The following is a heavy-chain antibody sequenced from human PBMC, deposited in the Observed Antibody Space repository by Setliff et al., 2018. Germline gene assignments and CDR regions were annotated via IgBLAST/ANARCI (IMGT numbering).Heavy chain of an antibody. CDR2: IYYSGST. V-gene: IGHV4-59*01. J-gene: IGHJ6*02. CDR3: ARGLWVSYGSHYYYGMDV. D-gene: IGHD5-18*01. CDR1: GGSISSYY. Sequence: SETLSLTCTVSGGSISSYYWSWIRQPPGKGLEWIGYIYYSGSTNYNPSLKSRVTISVDMSKNQFSLKLSSVTAADTAVYYCARGLWVSYGSHYYYGMDVWGQGTTVTVSS.